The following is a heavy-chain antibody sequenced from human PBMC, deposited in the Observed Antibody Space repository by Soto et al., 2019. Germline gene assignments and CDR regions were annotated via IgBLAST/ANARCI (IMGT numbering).Heavy chain of an antibody. V-gene: IGHV4-61*01. D-gene: IGHD3-3*01. CDR1: GGSLKSGSYA. CDR2: FYHTGRT. Sequence: PSETLSLTCTVSGGSLKSGSYAWSWIRQPPGKGLEWFGYFYHTGRTSYNPSLKSRVSISMDTSKIQFSLNLDSVTAADTAVYFCARDFAYFDSWGQGTLVTVSS. J-gene: IGHJ4*02. CDR3: ARDFAYFDS.